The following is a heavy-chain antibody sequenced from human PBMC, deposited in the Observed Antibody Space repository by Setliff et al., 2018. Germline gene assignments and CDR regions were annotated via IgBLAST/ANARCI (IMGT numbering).Heavy chain of an antibody. CDR3: ARRHCSGGSCYSLNYFDY. V-gene: IGHV4-59*01. CDR1: GGSISSYY. D-gene: IGHD2-15*01. J-gene: IGHJ4*02. CDR2: IYYSGGT. Sequence: PSETLSLTCTVSGGSISSYYWSWIRQPPGKRLEWIGYIYYSGGTNYNPSLESRVTISVDTSKNQFSLRLNSATAADTAVYYCARRHCSGGSCYSLNYFDYWGQGTLVTVSS.